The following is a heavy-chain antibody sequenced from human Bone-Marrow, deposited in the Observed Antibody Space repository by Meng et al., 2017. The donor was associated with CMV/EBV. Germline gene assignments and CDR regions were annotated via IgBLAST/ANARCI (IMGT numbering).Heavy chain of an antibody. CDR3: ARDSYGDFGY. CDR1: GFTFSSFE. J-gene: IGHJ4*02. V-gene: IGHV3-48*03. CDR2: ISSSGNTI. D-gene: IGHD4-17*01. Sequence: GGSLRLSCAASGFTFSSFEMNWVRQAPGKGLEWVSYISSSGNTIYYADSVKGRFTISRDNAKNSLYLQMNSLRAEDTAIYYCARDSYGDFGYWGQGTLVTVSS.